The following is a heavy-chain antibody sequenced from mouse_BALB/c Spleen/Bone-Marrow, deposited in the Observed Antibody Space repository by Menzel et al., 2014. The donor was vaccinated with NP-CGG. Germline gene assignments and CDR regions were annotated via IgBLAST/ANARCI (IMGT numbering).Heavy chain of an antibody. Sequence: EVKLMESGGGLVQPGGSRKLSCAASGFTFSDYGMARVRQAPGKGPEWVAFISNLAYSIYYADTVTGRSTISRENAKSTLYLEMSSLRSEDTAIYYCTRNYGNQGAMDYWGQGTSVTVSS. V-gene: IGHV5-15*02. J-gene: IGHJ4*01. D-gene: IGHD2-1*01. CDR1: GFTFSDYG. CDR3: TRNYGNQGAMDY. CDR2: ISNLAYSI.